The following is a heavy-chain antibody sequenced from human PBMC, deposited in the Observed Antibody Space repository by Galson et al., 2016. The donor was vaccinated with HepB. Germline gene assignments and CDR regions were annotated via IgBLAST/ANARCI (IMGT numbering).Heavy chain of an antibody. V-gene: IGHV3-30*18. J-gene: IGHJ5*02. CDR1: GLSFRSYG. CDR2: ISYDGTKR. CDR3: EKDEYTIGWGPPWFDP. D-gene: IGHD3-10*01. Sequence: SLRLSCAASGLSFRSYGMHWVRQAPGKGLEWVAVISYDGTKRSYGDSVRGRFTISRDSSKNTLYLEMNSPRAEDTAVYYCEKDEYTIGWGPPWFDPWGQGTLVAVSS.